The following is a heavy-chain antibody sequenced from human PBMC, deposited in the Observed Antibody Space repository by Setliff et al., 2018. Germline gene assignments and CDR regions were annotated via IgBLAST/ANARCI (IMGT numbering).Heavy chain of an antibody. CDR2: IFPGNSDT. J-gene: IGHJ3*02. CDR1: GYSFSSYW. Sequence: GESLKISCKGSGYSFSSYWIGWVRQMPGKGLEWMGIIFPGNSDTRYSPSFQGQVTISADKSISTAYLQWSSLKASDTAMYYCARQAIFGSDAFDIWGQGTMVTVSS. CDR3: ARQAIFGSDAFDI. D-gene: IGHD3-3*01. V-gene: IGHV5-51*01.